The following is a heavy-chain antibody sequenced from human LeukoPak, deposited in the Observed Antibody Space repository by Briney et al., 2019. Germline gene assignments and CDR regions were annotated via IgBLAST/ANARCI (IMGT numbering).Heavy chain of an antibody. CDR3: ASGYYDSSAFDY. CDR2: ISGGGEST. Sequence: PGGSLRLSCVASGLIFSSHALSWVRQAPGKGLEWVSVISGGGESTHYADSVKGRFTISRDNAKNSLYLQMNSLRAEDTALYYCASGYYDSSAFDYWGQGTLVTVSS. D-gene: IGHD3-22*01. V-gene: IGHV3-23*01. CDR1: GLIFSSHA. J-gene: IGHJ4*02.